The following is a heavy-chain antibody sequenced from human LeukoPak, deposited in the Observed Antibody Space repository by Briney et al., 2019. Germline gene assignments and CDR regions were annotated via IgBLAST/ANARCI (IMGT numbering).Heavy chain of an antibody. CDR1: GFTFSSYA. CDR2: ISGSGGST. J-gene: IGHJ4*02. D-gene: IGHD6-13*01. Sequence: PGGSLRLSCAASGFTFSSYAMSWVRQAPGKGLEWVSAISGSGGSTYYADSVKGRFTISRDNSKNTLYLQMNSLRAEDTAVYYCARGVGASWYSGPSIFDYWGQGTLVTVSS. CDR3: ARGVGASWYSGPSIFDY. V-gene: IGHV3-23*01.